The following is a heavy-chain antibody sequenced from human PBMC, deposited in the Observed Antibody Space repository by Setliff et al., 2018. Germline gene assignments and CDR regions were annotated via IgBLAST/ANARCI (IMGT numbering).Heavy chain of an antibody. Sequence: PSETLSLTCTVSGGSISSSSYYWGWIRQPPGKGLEWIGSIYYSGSTYYNPSLKSRVTISVDTSKNQFSLKLSSVTAADTAVYYCARLGGSSGSGFFDYWGQGALVTVSS. CDR1: GGSISSSSYY. CDR3: ARLGGSSGSGFFDY. V-gene: IGHV4-39*01. CDR2: IYYSGST. D-gene: IGHD3-22*01. J-gene: IGHJ4*02.